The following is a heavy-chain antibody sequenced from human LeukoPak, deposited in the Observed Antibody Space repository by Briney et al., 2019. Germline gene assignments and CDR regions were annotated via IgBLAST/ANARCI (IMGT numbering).Heavy chain of an antibody. Sequence: SQTLSLTCAISGDSVYSNSAAWNWIRQSPSRGLEWLGRTYYRSKWYNNYAVSVKSRLTINPDTSKNQFSLQLNSVTPEDAAVYYCARVFSSAYDTSFDYWGQGTLVTVSS. CDR1: GDSVYSNSAA. D-gene: IGHD5-12*01. J-gene: IGHJ4*02. CDR2: TYYRSKWYN. CDR3: ARVFSSAYDTSFDY. V-gene: IGHV6-1*01.